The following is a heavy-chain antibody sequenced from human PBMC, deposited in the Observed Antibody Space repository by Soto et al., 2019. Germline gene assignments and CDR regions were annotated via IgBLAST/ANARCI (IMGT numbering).Heavy chain of an antibody. J-gene: IGHJ4*02. CDR2: ISGSGGST. CDR1: GFTFSSYA. V-gene: IGHV3-23*01. CDR3: AKDRPEKTYYYDSGGPF. D-gene: IGHD3-22*01. Sequence: PGGSLRLSCAASGFTFSSYAMSWVRQAPGKGLEWVSAISGSGGSTYYADSVKGRFTISRDNSKNTLYLQMNSLRAEDTAVYYWAKDRPEKTYYYDSGGPFWGQGPLATVPQ.